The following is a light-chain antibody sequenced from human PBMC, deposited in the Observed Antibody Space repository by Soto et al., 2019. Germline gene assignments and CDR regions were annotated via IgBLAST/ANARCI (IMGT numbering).Light chain of an antibody. CDR1: RDISKW. CDR2: DAS. V-gene: IGKV1-5*01. J-gene: IGKJ1*01. Sequence: DIQMTQSPSTLSASVGDRVAITCRASRDISKWLAWYQQKPGKPPKLLIYDASGLDSGVPSRFSGSGYGTEFTLTISGLQPEDFATFYRQQYDSFPWTFGPGTKVDIK. CDR3: QQYDSFPWT.